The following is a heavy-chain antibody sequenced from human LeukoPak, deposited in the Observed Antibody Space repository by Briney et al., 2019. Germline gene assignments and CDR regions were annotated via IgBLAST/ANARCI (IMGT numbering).Heavy chain of an antibody. Sequence: PSETLSLTCAVYGGSFSGYYWSWIRQPPGKGLEWIGEINHSGSTNYNPSLKSRVTISVDTSKNQFSLKLSSVTAADTAVYCCARSPDPLDCSSTSCYFDYWGQGTLVTVSS. CDR1: GGSFSGYY. V-gene: IGHV4-34*01. CDR2: INHSGST. CDR3: ARSPDPLDCSSTSCYFDY. J-gene: IGHJ4*02. D-gene: IGHD2-2*01.